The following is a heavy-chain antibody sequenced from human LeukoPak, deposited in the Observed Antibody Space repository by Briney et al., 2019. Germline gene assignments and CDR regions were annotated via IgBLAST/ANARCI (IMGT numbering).Heavy chain of an antibody. CDR2: INHSGST. CDR1: GDSFTDYY. Sequence: KPSETPSLTCAVSGDSFTDYYWSWIRQSPGRGLEWIGEINHSGSTTYNPSLKSRVTISVDTSKSQFSLNLSSVTAADTAVYFCARWVATVLHSFDTWGQGTMVTVSS. J-gene: IGHJ3*02. D-gene: IGHD4-23*01. CDR3: ARWVATVLHSFDT. V-gene: IGHV4-34*01.